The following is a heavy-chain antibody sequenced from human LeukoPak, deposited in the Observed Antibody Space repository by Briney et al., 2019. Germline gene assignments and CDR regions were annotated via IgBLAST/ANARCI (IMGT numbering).Heavy chain of an antibody. J-gene: IGHJ4*02. Sequence: PSETLSLTCAVYGGSFSGYYWSWIRQPPGKGLEWIGEINHSGSTNYNPSLKSRVTISVDTSKNQFSLKLSSVTAADTVVYYCAEGVYDYWGQGTLVTVSS. V-gene: IGHV4-34*01. CDR2: INHSGST. CDR1: GGSFSGYY. CDR3: AEGVYDY.